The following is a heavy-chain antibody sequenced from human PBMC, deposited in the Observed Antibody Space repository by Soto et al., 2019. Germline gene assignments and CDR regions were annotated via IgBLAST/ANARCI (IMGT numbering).Heavy chain of an antibody. D-gene: IGHD3-22*01. CDR1: GGSISSGDYY. CDR3: ARDDRYDRDAFDI. V-gene: IGHV4-30-4*01. J-gene: IGHJ3*02. CDR2: IYYSGST. Sequence: PSETLSLTCTVSGGSISSGDYYWSWIRQPPGKGLEWIGYIYYSGSTYYNPSLKSRVTISVDMSKNQFSLKLSSVTAADTAVYYCARDDRYDRDAFDIWGQGTMVTVSS.